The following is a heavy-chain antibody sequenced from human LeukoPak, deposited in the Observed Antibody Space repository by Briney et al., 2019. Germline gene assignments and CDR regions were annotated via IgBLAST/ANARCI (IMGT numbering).Heavy chain of an antibody. CDR2: ISGSGGST. CDR1: GFTFSSYA. J-gene: IGHJ6*02. Sequence: GGSLRLSCAASGFTFSSYAMSWVRQAPGKGLEWVSAISGSGGSTYYADSVKGRLTISRDNSKNTLYLQMNSLRAEDTAVYYCAITPLGYCSSTSCYRARPYYGMDVWGQGTTVTVSS. V-gene: IGHV3-23*01. CDR3: AITPLGYCSSTSCYRARPYYGMDV. D-gene: IGHD2-2*02.